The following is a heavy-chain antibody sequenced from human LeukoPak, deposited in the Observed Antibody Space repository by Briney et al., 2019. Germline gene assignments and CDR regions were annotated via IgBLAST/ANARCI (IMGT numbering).Heavy chain of an antibody. J-gene: IGHJ4*02. V-gene: IGHV4-59*01. D-gene: IGHD1-26*01. CDR3: ARGQYSGSCFDN. Sequence: SETLSLTCTVSGGSISSYLWSWIRQPPGKGLAWIGYIYYSGSTNYNPSLKSRVTILVDTSKNQFSLKVSSVTAADTAVYYCARGQYSGSCFDNWGQGSLVTVSS. CDR2: IYYSGST. CDR1: GGSISSYL.